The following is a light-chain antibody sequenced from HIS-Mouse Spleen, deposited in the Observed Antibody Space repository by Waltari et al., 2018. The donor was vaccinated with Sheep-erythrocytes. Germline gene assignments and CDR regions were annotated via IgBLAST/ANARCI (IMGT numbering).Light chain of an antibody. CDR3: SSYAGSNNWV. CDR2: DVS. Sequence: QSALTQPPSASGSPGQSVTISCTGTSSDVGGYNYVSWYQQHPGQAPKLMLYDVSKRPSGVPDRCSGSKSGNTASLTVSGLQAEDEADYYCSSYAGSNNWVFGGGTKLTVL. J-gene: IGLJ3*02. CDR1: SSDVGGYNY. V-gene: IGLV2-8*01.